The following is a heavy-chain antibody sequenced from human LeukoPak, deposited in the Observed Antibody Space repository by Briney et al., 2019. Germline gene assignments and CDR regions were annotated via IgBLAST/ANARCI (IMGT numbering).Heavy chain of an antibody. V-gene: IGHV3-7*01. J-gene: IGHJ4*02. CDR1: GFTFSSYW. CDR3: ARDDGPELDYYDSSGYYRMFDY. Sequence: PGGSLRLSCAASGFTFSSYWMSWVRQAPGKGLEWVANIKQDGSEKYYVDSVKGRFTISRDNAKNSLYLQMNSLRAEDTAVYYCARDDGPELDYYDSSGYYRMFDYWGQGTLVTVSS. D-gene: IGHD3-22*01. CDR2: IKQDGSEK.